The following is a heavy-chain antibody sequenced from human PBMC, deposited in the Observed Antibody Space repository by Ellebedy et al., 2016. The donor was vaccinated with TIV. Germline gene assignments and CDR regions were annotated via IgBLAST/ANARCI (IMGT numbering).Heavy chain of an antibody. J-gene: IGHJ4*02. CDR1: GFTCSSHD. V-gene: IGHV3-13*01. CDR2: IDTSGGT. Sequence: GESLKISXAASGFTCSSHDMHWVRQAAGKSLEWVSAIDTSGGTSYAAAVKGRFTISRESAKNSLYLQMNSLRDGDTAVYYCARDPLGEYGTDYWGQGTLVTVSS. D-gene: IGHD3-10*01. CDR3: ARDPLGEYGTDY.